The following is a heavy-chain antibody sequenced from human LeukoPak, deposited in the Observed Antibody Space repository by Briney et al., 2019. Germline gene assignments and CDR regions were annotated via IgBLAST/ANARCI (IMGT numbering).Heavy chain of an antibody. CDR2: INHSGST. D-gene: IGHD3-9*01. CDR3: ARGFSGVLRYFDY. CDR1: SGSFSGYY. V-gene: IGHV4-34*01. J-gene: IGHJ4*02. Sequence: PSETLSLTCAVYSGSFSGYYWSWIRQPPGKGLEWIGEINHSGSTNYNPSLKSRVTISVDTSKNQFSLKLSSVTAADTAVYYCARGFSGVLRYFDYWGQGTLVTVSS.